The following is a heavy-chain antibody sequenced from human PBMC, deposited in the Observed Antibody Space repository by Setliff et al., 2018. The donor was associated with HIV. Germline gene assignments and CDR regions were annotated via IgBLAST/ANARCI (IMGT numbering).Heavy chain of an antibody. Sequence: PSETLSLTCSVSGGSVSSTSNYWGWIRQPPGKGLEWIGYIYYSGSTNYNTSLKSRVTISIDTSKKQFSLNLSSVTAADTAVYYCARDAGGSVGNYYFDYWGQGTLVTVSS. CDR1: GGSVSSTSNY. CDR2: IYYSGST. V-gene: IGHV4-61*01. D-gene: IGHD2-15*01. CDR3: ARDAGGSVGNYYFDY. J-gene: IGHJ4*02.